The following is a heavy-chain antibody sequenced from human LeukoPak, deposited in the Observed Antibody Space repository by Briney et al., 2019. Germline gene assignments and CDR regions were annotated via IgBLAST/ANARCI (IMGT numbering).Heavy chain of an antibody. CDR1: GFTFDDYA. D-gene: IGHD6-13*01. J-gene: IGHJ4*02. CDR2: ISWNSGSI. Sequence: GRSLRLSCAASGFTFDDYAMHWVRQAPGKGLEWVSDISWNSGSIGYADSVKGRFTISRDNAKNSLYLQMNSLRAEDTALYYCAKEGTLSKQQLILDYWGQGTLVTVSS. CDR3: AKEGTLSKQQLILDY. V-gene: IGHV3-9*01.